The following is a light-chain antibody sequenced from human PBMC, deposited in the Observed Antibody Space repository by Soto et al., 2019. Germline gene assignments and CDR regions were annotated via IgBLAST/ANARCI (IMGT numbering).Light chain of an antibody. V-gene: IGLV2-23*03. CDR3: CSYAGSTTFV. CDR1: SSDVGSYNL. Sequence: QSALTHPASVSGSPGQSITISCTGTSSDVGSYNLVSWYQQHPGKAPKLMIYEGSKRPSGLSNRFSGSKSGNTASLTISGLQAEDEADYYCCSYAGSTTFVFGGGTQLTVL. J-gene: IGLJ2*01. CDR2: EGS.